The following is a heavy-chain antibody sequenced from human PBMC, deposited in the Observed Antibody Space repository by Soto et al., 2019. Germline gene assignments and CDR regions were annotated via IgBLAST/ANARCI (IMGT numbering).Heavy chain of an antibody. CDR3: ARHFDVDPSLDHYYFDL. CDR1: GVSITPYF. Sequence: SSETLSLTCTVSGVSITPYFWSWIRQPAGEAPEWLGHIYASGRTTYNPSLKSRVTMFVSQTQVSLRLTSVTAADTAVYYCARHFDVDPSLDHYYFDLWGRGALVTVSS. J-gene: IGHJ2*01. CDR2: IYASGRT. V-gene: IGHV4-4*07. D-gene: IGHD3-9*01.